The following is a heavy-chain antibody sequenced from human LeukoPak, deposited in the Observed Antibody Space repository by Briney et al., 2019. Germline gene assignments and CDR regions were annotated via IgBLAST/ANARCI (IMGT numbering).Heavy chain of an antibody. Sequence: SETLSLTCTVSGGSISSYYWSWIRQPAGKGLEGIGYIYYSGSTNYNPSLKSRVTISVDTYKNQFSLKLSSVTAADTAVYYCARGGSGYYFYFDYWGQGTLVTVSS. J-gene: IGHJ4*02. CDR3: ARGGSGYYFYFDY. CDR2: IYYSGST. V-gene: IGHV4-59*01. CDR1: GGSISSYY. D-gene: IGHD3-22*01.